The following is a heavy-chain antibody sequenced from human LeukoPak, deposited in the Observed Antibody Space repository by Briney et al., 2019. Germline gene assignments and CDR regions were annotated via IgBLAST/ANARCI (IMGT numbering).Heavy chain of an antibody. D-gene: IGHD1-26*01. CDR1: GFTFRSYE. CDR3: ARDPYSGSYGDYYYYYMDV. V-gene: IGHV3-48*03. J-gene: IGHJ6*03. Sequence: GGSLRLSCAASGFTFRSYEMNWVRQAPGKGLEWVSYISGSGSTIYYADSVKGGFTISRDNAKNSLYLQMNSLRPEDTAVYYCARDPYSGSYGDYYYYYMDVWGKGTTVTISS. CDR2: ISGSGSTI.